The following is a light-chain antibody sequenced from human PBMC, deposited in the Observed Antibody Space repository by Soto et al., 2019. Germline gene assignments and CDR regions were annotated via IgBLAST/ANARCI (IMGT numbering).Light chain of an antibody. V-gene: IGLV2-14*01. Sequence: QSVLTQPASVSGSPGQSITISCTGTSSDAGGYNYVSWYQQHPGKAPKLMIYDVSNRPSGVSNRFSGSKSGNTASLTISGLQAEDEADYYCSSYTSSSTSVFGTGTKVTVL. CDR1: SSDAGGYNY. J-gene: IGLJ1*01. CDR2: DVS. CDR3: SSYTSSSTSV.